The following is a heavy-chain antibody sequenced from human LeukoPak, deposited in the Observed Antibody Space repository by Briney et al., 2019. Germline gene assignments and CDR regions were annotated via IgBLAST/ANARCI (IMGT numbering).Heavy chain of an antibody. CDR2: IYYSGST. D-gene: IGHD3-10*01. CDR3: ARAVWFGEPQRDY. V-gene: IGHV4-30-4*01. Sequence: PSQTLSLTCTVSGGSISSGDYYWSWIRQPPGKGLEWIGYIYYSGSTYYNPSLRSRVTISVDTSKNQFSLKLSSVTAADTAVYYCARAVWFGEPQRDYWGQGTLVTVSS. J-gene: IGHJ4*02. CDR1: GGSISSGDYY.